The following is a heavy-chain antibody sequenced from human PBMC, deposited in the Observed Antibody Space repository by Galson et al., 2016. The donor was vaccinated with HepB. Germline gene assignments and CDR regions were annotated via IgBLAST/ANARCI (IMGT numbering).Heavy chain of an antibody. CDR3: VRNLFTGGADYSVDY. J-gene: IGHJ4*02. V-gene: IGHV3-21*01. D-gene: IGHD4-11*01. CDR1: GFTFNTYS. Sequence: SLRLSCAASGFTFNTYSMNWVRQAPGKGLEWVSSISPSSDYIYHADSVKGRFTISRDNAKESLYLQMSSLRGDDTAIYYCVRNLFTGGADYSVDYWGQGTPVTVSA. CDR2: ISPSSDYI.